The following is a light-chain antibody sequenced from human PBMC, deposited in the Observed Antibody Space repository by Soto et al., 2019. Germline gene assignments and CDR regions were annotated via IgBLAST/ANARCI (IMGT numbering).Light chain of an antibody. V-gene: IGKV3-15*01. CDR3: QHYSSWPPT. CDR2: YAS. J-gene: IGKJ3*01. Sequence: EVVMTQSPATLSVSPGERVTLSCRASESVHRNLAWYQQKHGQGPSLLIYYASTRATGVPDRFTGSGSGTEFTLTISSLQSEDFGVYHCQHYSSWPPTFGPGTKVEIK. CDR1: ESVHRN.